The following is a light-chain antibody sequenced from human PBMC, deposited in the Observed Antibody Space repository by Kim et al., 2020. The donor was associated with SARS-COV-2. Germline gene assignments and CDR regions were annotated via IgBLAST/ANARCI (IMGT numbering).Light chain of an antibody. CDR2: AAS. J-gene: IGKJ4*01. CDR1: QSISSY. Sequence: ASVGDRVTITCRASQSISSYLNWYQQKPGKAPKLLIYAASSMQSGVPSRFSGSGSGTDFTLTISSLQPEDFATYYCQQSYSTPLTFGGGTKVDIK. CDR3: QQSYSTPLT. V-gene: IGKV1-39*01.